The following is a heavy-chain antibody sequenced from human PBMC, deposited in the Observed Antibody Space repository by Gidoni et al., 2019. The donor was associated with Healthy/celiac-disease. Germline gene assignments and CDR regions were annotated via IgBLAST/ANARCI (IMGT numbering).Heavy chain of an antibody. J-gene: IGHJ5*02. Sequence: QVQLVQSGAEVKKPGSSVKVSCKASGGPFSSYAISWVRQAPGQGLEWMGGIIPIFGTANYAQKFQGRVTITADESTSTAYMELSSLRSEDTAVYYCARVVATRFSGREGWFDPWGQGTLVTVSS. CDR3: ARVVATRFSGREGWFDP. CDR1: GGPFSSYA. V-gene: IGHV1-69*01. CDR2: IIPIFGTA. D-gene: IGHD5-12*01.